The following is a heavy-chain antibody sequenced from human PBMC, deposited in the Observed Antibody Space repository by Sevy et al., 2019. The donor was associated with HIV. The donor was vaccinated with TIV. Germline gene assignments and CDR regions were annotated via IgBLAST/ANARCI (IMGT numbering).Heavy chain of an antibody. D-gene: IGHD3-10*01. V-gene: IGHV3-49*03. CDR3: TRIRGTISPYYYYGMDV. Sequence: GGSLRLSCTGSGFTFGDYAMSWIRQAPGKGLEWVGFIRSKTYGGTTDYAASVKGRFTISRDDSKSIAYLQMNSLKSEDTAVYYCTRIRGTISPYYYYGMDVWGQGTMVTVSS. J-gene: IGHJ6*02. CDR2: IRSKTYGGTT. CDR1: GFTFGDYA.